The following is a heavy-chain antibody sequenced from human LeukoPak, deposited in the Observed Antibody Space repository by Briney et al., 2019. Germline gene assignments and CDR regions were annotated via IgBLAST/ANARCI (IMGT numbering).Heavy chain of an antibody. CDR2: INHSGST. J-gene: IGHJ4*02. CDR1: GGSFSGYY. D-gene: IGHD6-13*01. CDR3: ARGLKDSSSWYYFDY. Sequence: SETLSLTCAVYGGSFSGYYWSWTRQPPGKGLEWIGEINHSGSTNYNPSLKSRVTISVDTSKNQFSLKLSSVTAADTAVYYCARGLKDSSSWYYFDYWGQGTLVTVSS. V-gene: IGHV4-34*01.